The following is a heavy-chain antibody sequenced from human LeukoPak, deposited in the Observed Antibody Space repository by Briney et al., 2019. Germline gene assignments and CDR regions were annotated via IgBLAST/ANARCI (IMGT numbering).Heavy chain of an antibody. J-gene: IGHJ3*02. V-gene: IGHV5-51*01. D-gene: IGHD3-22*01. CDR3: ARQGIYYDSSGYHI. CDR2: IYPGDSDT. Sequence: GESLKISCKGSGYSFTNNWIGWVRQMPGKGLEWTGIIYPGDSDTRYSPSFQGQVTMSADKSINTAYLQWSSLKASDTAMYYCARQGIYYDSSGYHIWGQGTMVTVSS. CDR1: GYSFTNNW.